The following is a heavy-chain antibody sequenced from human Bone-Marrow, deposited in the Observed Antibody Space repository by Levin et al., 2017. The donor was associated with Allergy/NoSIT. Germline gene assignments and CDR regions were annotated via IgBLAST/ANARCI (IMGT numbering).Heavy chain of an antibody. CDR3: ARYYGDYHFDY. D-gene: IGHD4-17*01. CDR1: GFTFSSYT. CDR2: ISYDGSNK. V-gene: IGHV3-30-3*01. J-gene: IGHJ4*02. Sequence: PGESLKISCAASGFTFSSYTMYWVRQAPGKGLEWVSIISYDGSNKYYADSVKGRFTISRDNSKSTLYLRLSSLRAEDTAVYYCARYYGDYHFDYWGQGTLVTVSS.